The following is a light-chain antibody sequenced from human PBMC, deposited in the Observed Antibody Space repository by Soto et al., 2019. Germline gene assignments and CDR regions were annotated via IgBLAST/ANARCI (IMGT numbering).Light chain of an antibody. CDR3: QQRYSTPPLT. CDR2: AAS. V-gene: IGKV1-39*01. J-gene: IGKJ4*01. Sequence: DIQMTQSPSSLSASVGDRVTITCRASQSISSYLNWYQQKPGKAPKLLIYAASSLQSGVPSRFSGSGSGTDFPLTISSLQPEDFGTYYCQQRYSTPPLTFGGGTKVEIK. CDR1: QSISSY.